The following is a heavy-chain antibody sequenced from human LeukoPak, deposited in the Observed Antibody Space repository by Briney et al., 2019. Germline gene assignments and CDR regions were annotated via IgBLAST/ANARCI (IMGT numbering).Heavy chain of an antibody. J-gene: IGHJ4*02. CDR2: ISSSSSTI. V-gene: IGHV3-48*04. CDR3: AGQSGYRYGQRGY. D-gene: IGHD5-18*01. Sequence: GGSLRLSCAASGFTFSSYSMNWVRQAPGKGLEWVSYISSSSSTIYYADSVKGRFTISRDNAKNSLCLQMNSLRVEDTAVYYCAGQSGYRYGQRGYWGQGALVTVSS. CDR1: GFTFSSYS.